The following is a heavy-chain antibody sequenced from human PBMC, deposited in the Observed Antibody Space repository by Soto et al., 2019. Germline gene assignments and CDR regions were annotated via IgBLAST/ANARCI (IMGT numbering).Heavy chain of an antibody. J-gene: IGHJ4*02. Sequence: QITLKESGPTLVKPTQTLTLTCTFSGFSLSINGVAVGWIRQPPGQALEWLALIYWDDDQRYNPSLKNRLTNTQDTSRTQVVLTMTNMDPVDTATYYCADKRDVYRGFKYWGQGTLVTVSS. CDR1: GFSLSINGVA. CDR3: ADKRDVYRGFKY. V-gene: IGHV2-5*02. D-gene: IGHD4-4*01. CDR2: IYWDDDQ.